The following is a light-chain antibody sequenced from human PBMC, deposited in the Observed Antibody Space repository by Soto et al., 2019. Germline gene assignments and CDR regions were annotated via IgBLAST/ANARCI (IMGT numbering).Light chain of an antibody. V-gene: IGKV4-1*01. CDR1: QSVLYSSNNKTY. Sequence: DIVMTQSPDSLAVSLGERATINCKSSQSVLYSSNNKTYLAWYQQKPGQPPKLLIYWASTRESGVPDRFSGSGSVTDFTLTISSLQAEDVAVYYCQQCYTTPWTFGQGTKVEIK. CDR2: WAS. J-gene: IGKJ1*01. CDR3: QQCYTTPWT.